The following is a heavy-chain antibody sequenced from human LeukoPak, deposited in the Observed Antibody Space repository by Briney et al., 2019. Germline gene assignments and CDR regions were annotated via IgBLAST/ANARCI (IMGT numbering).Heavy chain of an antibody. CDR3: ARALVVVDFDY. V-gene: IGHV3-7*03. CDR1: GFTFSSYW. D-gene: IGHD2-15*01. J-gene: IGHJ4*02. CDR2: IKQDGSEK. Sequence: GGSLRLSCAASGFTFSSYWMSWVRQAPGKGLEWVANIKQDGSEKYYVDSVKGRFTIFRDNAKNSLYLQMNSLRAEDTAVYCCARALVVVDFDYWGQGTLVTVSS.